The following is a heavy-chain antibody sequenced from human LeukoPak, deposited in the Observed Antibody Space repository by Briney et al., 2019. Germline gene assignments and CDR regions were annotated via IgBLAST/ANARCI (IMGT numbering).Heavy chain of an antibody. J-gene: IGHJ4*02. CDR2: ISGSGGST. CDR3: AKDKRDVDTAMVTWLDY. V-gene: IGHV3-23*01. CDR1: GFTFSSYA. D-gene: IGHD5-18*01. Sequence: GGSLRLSCAASGFTFSSYAMSWVRQAPGKGLEWVSAISGSGGSTYYADSVKGRFTISRDNSKNTLYLQMNSLRAEDTAVYYCAKDKRDVDTAMVTWLDYWGQGALVTVCS.